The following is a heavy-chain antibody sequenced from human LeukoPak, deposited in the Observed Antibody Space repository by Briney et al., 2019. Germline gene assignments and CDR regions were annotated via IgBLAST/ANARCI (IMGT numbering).Heavy chain of an antibody. CDR2: IYPGDSDT. J-gene: IGHJ4*02. CDR1: GYSFTNYW. D-gene: IGHD3-10*01. Sequence: GESLEISCKVSGYSFTNYWIGWVRQMPGKGLEWMGIIYPGDSDTKYSPSFQGQVTISADKSISTAYLQWSSLKASDTAIYYCARPSRGALFDYWGQGTLVTVSS. CDR3: ARPSRGALFDY. V-gene: IGHV5-51*01.